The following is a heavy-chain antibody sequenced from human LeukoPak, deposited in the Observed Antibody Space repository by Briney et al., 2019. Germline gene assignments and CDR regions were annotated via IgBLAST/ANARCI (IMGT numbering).Heavy chain of an antibody. CDR2: IIPIFGTA. CDR3: ARVTVRGVIYYGTDV. Sequence: SVKVSCKASGGTFSSYAISWVRQAPGQGLEWMGGIIPIFGTANYAQKFQGRVTITADESTSTAYMELSSLRSEDTAVYYCARVTVRGVIYYGTDVWGKGTTVTVSS. J-gene: IGHJ6*04. V-gene: IGHV1-69*13. D-gene: IGHD3-10*01. CDR1: GGTFSSYA.